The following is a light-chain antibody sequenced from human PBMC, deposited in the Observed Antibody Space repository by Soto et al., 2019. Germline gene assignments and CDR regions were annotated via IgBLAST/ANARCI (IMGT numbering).Light chain of an antibody. J-gene: IGKJ1*01. CDR1: QSGYDGY. CDR2: GVF. Sequence: EIVLTQSPDTLSLSPGERATLSCRASQSGYDGYLAWYQQRPGQPPRLLIYGVFTRANGIPDRFSGSGSGTDFTLTINKQEPEDSAVYYCQHYGRPQWTFGQGTKVEIK. CDR3: QHYGRPQWT. V-gene: IGKV3-20*01.